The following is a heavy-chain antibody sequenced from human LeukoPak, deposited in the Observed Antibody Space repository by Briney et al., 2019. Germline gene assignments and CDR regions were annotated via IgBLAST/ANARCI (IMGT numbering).Heavy chain of an antibody. CDR2: IYYSGST. CDR1: GGSISSYY. Sequence: SETLSLTCTVSGGSISSYYWSWIRQPPGKGLEWIGYIYYSGSTNYNPSLKSRVTISVDTSKNQFSLKLSSVAAADTAVYYCARVEATYWYFDLWGRGTPVTVSS. CDR3: ARVEATYWYFDL. V-gene: IGHV4-59*01. J-gene: IGHJ2*01.